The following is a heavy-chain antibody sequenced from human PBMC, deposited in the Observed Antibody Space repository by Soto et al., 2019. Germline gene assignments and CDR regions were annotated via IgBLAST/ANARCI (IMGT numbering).Heavy chain of an antibody. CDR1: GYTFTSYG. D-gene: IGHD6-13*01. J-gene: IGHJ6*02. V-gene: IGHV1-18*01. Sequence: ASVKVSCKASGYTFTSYGISWVRQAPGQVLEWMGWISAYNGNTNYAQKLQGRVTMTTDTSTSTAYMELRSLRSDDTAVYYCARDEIGIAAAGYGLDVWGQGTTVTVSS. CDR3: ARDEIGIAAAGYGLDV. CDR2: ISAYNGNT.